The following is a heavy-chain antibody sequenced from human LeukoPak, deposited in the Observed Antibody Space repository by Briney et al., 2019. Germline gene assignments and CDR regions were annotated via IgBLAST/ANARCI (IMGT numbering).Heavy chain of an antibody. CDR1: GFTFSSYS. J-gene: IGHJ4*02. CDR2: ISSSSSYI. Sequence: PGGSLRLSCAASGFTFSSYSMNWVRQAPGKGLEWVSSISSSSSYIYYADSVKGRFTISRDNAKNSPYLQMNSLRAEDTAVYYCARDGPPPEYYYDSSGYSVDYWGQGTLVTVSS. V-gene: IGHV3-21*01. CDR3: ARDGPPPEYYYDSSGYSVDY. D-gene: IGHD3-22*01.